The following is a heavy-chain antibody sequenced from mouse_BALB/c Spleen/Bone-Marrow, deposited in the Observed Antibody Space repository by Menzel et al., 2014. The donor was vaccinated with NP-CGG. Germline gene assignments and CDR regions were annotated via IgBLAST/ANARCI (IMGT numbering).Heavy chain of an antibody. J-gene: IGHJ2*01. CDR1: GYSFTGYY. D-gene: IGHD1-2*01. CDR3: ARAAYYFDY. CDR2: INPYNGAT. Sequence: EVKVVESGPELVKPGASVKISCKASGYSFTGYYMHWVKQSHVKSLEWIGRINPYNGATSYNQNFKDKASLTVDKSSSTAYMELHSLTSEDSAVYYCARAAYYFDYWGQGTTLTVSS. V-gene: IGHV1-26*01.